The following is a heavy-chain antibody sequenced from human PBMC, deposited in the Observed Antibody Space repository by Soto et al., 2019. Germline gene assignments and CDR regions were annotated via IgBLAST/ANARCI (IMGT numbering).Heavy chain of an antibody. Sequence: GASVKVSCKASGYTFTSYGISWVRQAPGQGLEWMGWISAYNGNTEYAQKLQGRVTMTTDTSTSTAYMELRSLRSDDTAVYYCARDREGYYGSGSYYNGEPLDLWYWGQGTLVTVSS. CDR2: ISAYNGNT. CDR1: GYTFTSYG. V-gene: IGHV1-18*01. J-gene: IGHJ4*02. CDR3: ARDREGYYGSGSYYNGEPLDLWY. D-gene: IGHD3-10*01.